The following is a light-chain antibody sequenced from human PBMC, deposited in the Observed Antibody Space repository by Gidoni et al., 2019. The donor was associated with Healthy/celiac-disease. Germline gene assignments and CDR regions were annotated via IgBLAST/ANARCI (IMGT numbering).Light chain of an antibody. CDR2: AAS. J-gene: IGKJ4*01. Sequence: DIQMTQSPSSLSASVGDRVIITCRASQSISSYLNWYQQKPGKAPKLLIYAASSLQSGVPSRFSGSGSGTDFTLTISSLQPEDFATYYCQQSYSTVFGGGTKVEIK. CDR1: QSISSY. CDR3: QQSYSTV. V-gene: IGKV1-39*01.